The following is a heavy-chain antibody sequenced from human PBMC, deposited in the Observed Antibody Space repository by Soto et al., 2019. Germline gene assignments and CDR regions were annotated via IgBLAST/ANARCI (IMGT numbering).Heavy chain of an antibody. V-gene: IGHV3-15*01. J-gene: IGHJ4*02. D-gene: IGHD4-17*01. CDR1: GFTFSNAW. Sequence: GGSLRLSCAASGFTFSNAWMSWVRQAPGKGLEWVGRIKSKTDGGTTDYAAPVKGRFTISRDDSKNTLYLQMNSLKTEDTAVYYCTTDHKGYGDYANFDYWGQGTLVTVSS. CDR3: TTDHKGYGDYANFDY. CDR2: IKSKTDGGTT.